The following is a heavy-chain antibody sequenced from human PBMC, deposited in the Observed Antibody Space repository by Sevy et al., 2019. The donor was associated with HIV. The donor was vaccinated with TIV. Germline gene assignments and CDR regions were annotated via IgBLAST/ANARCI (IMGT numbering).Heavy chain of an antibody. Sequence: GGSLRLSCAASGFTFSSYSMNWVRQAPGKGLEWVSPISSSSYIYYADSVKGRFTISRDNAKNSLYLQMNSLRAEDTAVYYCARVYGSGSYYLPPFDPWGQGTLVTVSS. CDR2: ISSSSYI. V-gene: IGHV3-21*01. D-gene: IGHD3-10*01. J-gene: IGHJ5*02. CDR3: ARVYGSGSYYLPPFDP. CDR1: GFTFSSYS.